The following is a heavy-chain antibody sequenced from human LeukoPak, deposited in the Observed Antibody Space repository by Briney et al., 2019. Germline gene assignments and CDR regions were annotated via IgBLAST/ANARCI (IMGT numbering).Heavy chain of an antibody. J-gene: IGHJ4*02. D-gene: IGHD2-15*01. CDR1: GYSFTNNW. CDR2: IYPGDSDT. CDR3: ARQYCRGGSCYDY. V-gene: IGHV5-51*01. Sequence: EESLKISCKGSGYSFTNNWIGWVRQMPGKGLEWMGIIYPGDSDTRYSPSFQGQVTISADKSISTAYLQWSSLKASDTAMYYCARQYCRGGSCYDYWGQGTLVTVSS.